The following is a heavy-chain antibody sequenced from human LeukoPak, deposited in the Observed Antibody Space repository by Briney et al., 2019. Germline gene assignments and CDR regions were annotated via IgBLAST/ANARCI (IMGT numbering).Heavy chain of an antibody. CDR2: IRYDGSNK. D-gene: IGHD1-26*01. J-gene: IGHJ5*02. V-gene: IGHV3-30*02. CDR1: GFTFSSYG. Sequence: GGSLRLSCAASGFTFSSYGMHWVRQAPGKGLEWVAFIRYDGSNKYYADSVKGRFTISRDNSKNTLYLQMNSLRAEDTAVYYCAKDQRVGATGPRWFDPWGQGTLVTVSS. CDR3: AKDQRVGATGPRWFDP.